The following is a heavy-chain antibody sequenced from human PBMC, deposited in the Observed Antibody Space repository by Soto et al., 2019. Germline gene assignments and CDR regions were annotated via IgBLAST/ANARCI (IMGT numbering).Heavy chain of an antibody. D-gene: IGHD1-1*01. CDR3: ARDQLEGNWFDP. Sequence: QLQLQESGSGLVRPSQTLSLTCAVSGGSISSGGYSWNWIRQPPGKGLEWIGYIYHSGSTLYNPTLKSRVTISVDKSKMQLSLKLISVTAADTAVYYCARDQLEGNWFDPWGQGTLVTVSS. CDR2: IYHSGST. CDR1: GGSISSGGYS. J-gene: IGHJ5*02. V-gene: IGHV4-30-2*01.